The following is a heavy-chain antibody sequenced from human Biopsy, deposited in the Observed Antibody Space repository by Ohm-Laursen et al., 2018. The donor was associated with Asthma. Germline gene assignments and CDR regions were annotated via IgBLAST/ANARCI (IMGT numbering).Heavy chain of an antibody. J-gene: IGHJ4*02. CDR1: GYTFTGYY. V-gene: IGHV1-2*04. CDR2: INPNSGGT. Sequence: ASVKVSCNASGYTFTGYYMHWVRQAPGQGLEWMGWINPNSGGTNYAQKFQGWVTMTRDTSISTAYMELSSLRSDDTAVYYCATAGVVFIHYWGQGTLVTVSS. D-gene: IGHD3-3*01. CDR3: ATAGVVFIHY.